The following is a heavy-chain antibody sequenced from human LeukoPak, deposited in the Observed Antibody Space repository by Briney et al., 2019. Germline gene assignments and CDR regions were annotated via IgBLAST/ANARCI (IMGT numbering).Heavy chain of an antibody. CDR2: ISYDGNYK. CDR1: GFTLSSYW. J-gene: IGHJ4*02. V-gene: IGHV3-30*03. Sequence: GGSLRLSCATSGFTLSSYWMHWVRQAPGKGLECVAIISYDGNYKYYVDSVKGRFTISRDNSKNTLYLQMSSLRAEDTAVYYCVRDSNSVFDYWGQGTLVTVSS. CDR3: VRDSNSVFDY. D-gene: IGHD4-11*01.